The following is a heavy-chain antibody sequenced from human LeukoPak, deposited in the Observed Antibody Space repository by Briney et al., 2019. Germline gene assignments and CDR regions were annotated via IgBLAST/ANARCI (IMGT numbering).Heavy chain of an antibody. CDR3: AELGITMIGGV. D-gene: IGHD3-10*02. CDR2: ISSSSSYV. Sequence: GGSLRLSCAASGFTFSIYSMNWVRQAPGKGLEWVSSISSSSSYVYYADSVKGRFTISRDNAKNSLYLQMNSLRAEDTAVYYCAELGITMIGGVWGKGTTVTISS. V-gene: IGHV3-21*01. J-gene: IGHJ6*04. CDR1: GFTFSIYS.